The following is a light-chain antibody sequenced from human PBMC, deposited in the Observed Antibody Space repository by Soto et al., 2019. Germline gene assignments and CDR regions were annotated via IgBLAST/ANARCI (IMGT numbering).Light chain of an antibody. J-gene: IGLJ1*01. Sequence: HSALTPPASVSASTGQSITISCTGTSSDVCAYDYVSWYQQHPGKAPKLIIYDVSNRPSGVSYRFSASKSGNTASLTISGLQAEDEAEYYCTSYTTSGNYVFGTGTKLTVL. CDR1: SSDVCAYDY. CDR3: TSYTTSGNYV. CDR2: DVS. V-gene: IGLV2-14*03.